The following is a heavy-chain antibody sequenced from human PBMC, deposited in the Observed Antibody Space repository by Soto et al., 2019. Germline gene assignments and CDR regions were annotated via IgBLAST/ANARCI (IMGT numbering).Heavy chain of an antibody. CDR2: IYYSGST. J-gene: IGHJ5*02. CDR1: GGSISSYY. CDR3: ARDHAGDYYDFWSGYFDP. D-gene: IGHD3-3*01. V-gene: IGHV4-59*01. Sequence: PSETLSLTCTVSGGSISSYYWSWIRQPPGKGLEWIGYIYYSGSTNYNPSLKSRVTISVDTSKNQFSLKLSSVTAADTAVYYCARDHAGDYYDFWSGYFDPWGQGTLVTVS.